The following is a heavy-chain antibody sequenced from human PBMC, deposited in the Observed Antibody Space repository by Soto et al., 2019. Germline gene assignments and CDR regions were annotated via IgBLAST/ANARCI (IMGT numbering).Heavy chain of an antibody. CDR1: GFTFSSYG. D-gene: IGHD2-15*01. Sequence: PGGSLRLSCAASGFTFSSYGMHWVRQAPGKGLEWVAVIWYDGSNKYYADSVKGRFTISRDNSKNTLYLQMNSLRAEDTAVYYCARDSFYCSGGSCSAYFDYWGQGTLVTVSS. CDR3: ARDSFYCSGGSCSAYFDY. CDR2: IWYDGSNK. J-gene: IGHJ4*02. V-gene: IGHV3-33*08.